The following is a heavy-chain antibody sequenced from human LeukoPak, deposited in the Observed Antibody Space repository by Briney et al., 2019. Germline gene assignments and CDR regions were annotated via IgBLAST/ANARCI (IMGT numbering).Heavy chain of an antibody. D-gene: IGHD6-19*01. CDR3: ATAGVLGGWPPYYFDY. CDR2: IIPIFGTA. V-gene: IGHV1-69*01. CDR1: GGTFSSYA. J-gene: IGHJ4*02. Sequence: ASVKVSCKASGGTFSSYAISWVRQAPGQGLEWMGGIIPIFGTANYAQKFQGRVTITADESTSTAYMELSSLRSEDTAVYYCATAGVLGGWPPYYFDYWGQGTLVTVSS.